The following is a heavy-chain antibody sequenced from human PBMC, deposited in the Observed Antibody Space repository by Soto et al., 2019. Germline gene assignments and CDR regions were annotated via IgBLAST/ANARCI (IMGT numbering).Heavy chain of an antibody. D-gene: IGHD5-12*01. Sequence: EVQLVESGGGLVQPGRSLRLSCAASGFTFDDYAMHWVRQAPGKGLEWVSGISWNSGSIGYADSVKGRFTISRDNAKNSLYPQMNSLRAEDTALYYCAKGAEYSGYDYGWFDPWGQGTLVTVSS. CDR2: ISWNSGSI. J-gene: IGHJ5*02. CDR1: GFTFDDYA. CDR3: AKGAEYSGYDYGWFDP. V-gene: IGHV3-9*01.